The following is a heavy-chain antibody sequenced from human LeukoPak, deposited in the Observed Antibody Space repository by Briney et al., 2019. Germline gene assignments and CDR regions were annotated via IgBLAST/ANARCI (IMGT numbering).Heavy chain of an antibody. CDR3: AKDRGYNILTGYPKGHYFDY. CDR1: GFTFSSYG. V-gene: IGHV3-30*02. J-gene: IGHJ4*02. D-gene: IGHD3-9*01. Sequence: GGSLRLSCAASGFTFSSYGIHWVRQAPGKGLEWVAFIRYDGSNKHYADSVKGRFTISRDNSKNTLYLQMHSLRAEDTAVYYCAKDRGYNILTGYPKGHYFDYWGQGTLVTVSS. CDR2: IRYDGSNK.